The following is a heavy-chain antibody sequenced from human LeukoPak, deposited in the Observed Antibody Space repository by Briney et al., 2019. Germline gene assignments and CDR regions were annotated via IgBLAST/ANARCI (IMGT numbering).Heavy chain of an antibody. CDR3: ARDYYGSGWYGDY. CDR2: IKQDGSEK. CDR1: GFTFGIYW. Sequence: PSGGSLRLSCAASGFTFGIYWMSWVRQAPGKGLEWVANIKQDGSEKFYVDSVKGRFTLSRDNAKNSLFLQMNSLRAEDTAVYYCARDYYGSGWYGDYWGQGTLVTVSS. V-gene: IGHV3-7*04. D-gene: IGHD6-19*01. J-gene: IGHJ4*02.